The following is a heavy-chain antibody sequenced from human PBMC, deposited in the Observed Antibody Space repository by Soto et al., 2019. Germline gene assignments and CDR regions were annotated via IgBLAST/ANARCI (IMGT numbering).Heavy chain of an antibody. V-gene: IGHV3-13*05. Sequence: EVQLVESGGGLVQPGGSLSLSCEASGFTFRNYDMHWVRQGTGKGLEWVSGISAAGDPDYADSVEGRFTISRENAQNSFFLQMNSLRVGDTAVYYCARTDRDFYGLDVWGQGTPVIVSS. J-gene: IGHJ6*02. CDR3: ARTDRDFYGLDV. CDR1: GFTFRNYD. CDR2: ISAAGDP.